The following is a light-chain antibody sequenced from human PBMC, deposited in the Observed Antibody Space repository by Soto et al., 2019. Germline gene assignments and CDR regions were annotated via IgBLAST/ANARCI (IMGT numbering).Light chain of an antibody. CDR1: QSISSD. Sequence: EIVMTQSPATLSVSPGERPTLSCRASQSISSDLAWYQQKPGQAPRLLIYGASTRATGLPARFSGSGSGTEFTLTSNGLQSEDFAVYYCQQYNKWPKTFGQGTKVEIK. V-gene: IGKV3-15*01. J-gene: IGKJ1*01. CDR2: GAS. CDR3: QQYNKWPKT.